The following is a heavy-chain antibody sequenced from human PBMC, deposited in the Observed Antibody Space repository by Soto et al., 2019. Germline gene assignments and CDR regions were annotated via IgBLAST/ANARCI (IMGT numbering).Heavy chain of an antibody. Sequence: GGSLRLSCAVSGFYFNNYGINWVRQPPGKGLEWVSSVSKSDYTYYSDSVRGRFTISRDNAKNSVSLQMNSLRAEDTAVYYCAREDSIIIPAVSDFWGQGTLVTASS. D-gene: IGHD2-2*01. CDR2: VSKSDYT. J-gene: IGHJ4*02. CDR3: AREDSIIIPAVSDF. V-gene: IGHV3-21*01. CDR1: GFYFNNYG.